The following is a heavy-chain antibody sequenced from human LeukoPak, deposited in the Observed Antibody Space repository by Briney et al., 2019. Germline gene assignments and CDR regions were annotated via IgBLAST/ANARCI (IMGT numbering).Heavy chain of an antibody. Sequence: ASVKVSCKASGYSFTSHYMHWVRQAPGQGLEWLGLINPSGSSTLYAQKLQGRVTMTTDTSTSTAYMELRSLRSDDTAVYYCARDSGSGNYDWFDPWGQGTLVTVSS. D-gene: IGHD3-10*01. CDR1: GYSFTSHY. CDR3: ARDSGSGNYDWFDP. J-gene: IGHJ5*02. CDR2: INPSGSST. V-gene: IGHV1-46*01.